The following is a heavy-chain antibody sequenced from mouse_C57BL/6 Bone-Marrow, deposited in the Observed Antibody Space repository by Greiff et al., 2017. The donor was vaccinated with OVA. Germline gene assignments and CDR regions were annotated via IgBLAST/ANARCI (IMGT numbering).Heavy chain of an antibody. CDR1: GYTFTSYG. D-gene: IGHD1-1*01. CDR3: ARRGVYYGSSYGFAY. V-gene: IGHV1-81*01. CDR2: IYPRSGNT. J-gene: IGHJ3*01. Sequence: QVQLQQSGAELARPGASVKLSCKASGYTFTSYGISWVKQRTGQGLEWIGEIYPRSGNTYYTEKFKGKATLTADKSSSTAYMELRSLTSEDSAVYFCARRGVYYGSSYGFAYWGQGTLVTVSA.